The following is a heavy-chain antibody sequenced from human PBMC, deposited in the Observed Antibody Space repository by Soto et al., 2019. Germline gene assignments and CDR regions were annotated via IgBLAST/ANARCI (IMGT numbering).Heavy chain of an antibody. J-gene: IGHJ3*02. CDR1: NGSIVNYY. CDR2: IYYSGST. V-gene: IGHV4-59*01. CDR3: ASRLTEATTTGDGFDI. Sequence: QVQLQESGPGLVKPSETLSLTCTVSNGSIVNYYWSWIRQPPGKGLEWIGFIYYSGSTNYNPSLKCRVTISVDMSKNQRSLRLSSVTAADTAVYYCASRLTEATTTGDGFDIWGQGTMVTVSS. D-gene: IGHD3-9*01.